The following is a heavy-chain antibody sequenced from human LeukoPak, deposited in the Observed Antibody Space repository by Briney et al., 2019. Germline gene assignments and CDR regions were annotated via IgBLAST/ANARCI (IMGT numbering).Heavy chain of an antibody. V-gene: IGHV4-59*08. J-gene: IGHJ4*02. Sequence: SETLSLTCSVSGGSLTNYHWSWIRQPPGKRLEWIGYIRSGESAMYNPSLESRVTMSVDTPMNHFSLRLNSLTAADTAVYYCARHDSRGGSYDYWGQGTLVTVSS. CDR3: ARHDSRGGSYDY. CDR2: IRSGESA. CDR1: GGSLTNYH. D-gene: IGHD1-26*01.